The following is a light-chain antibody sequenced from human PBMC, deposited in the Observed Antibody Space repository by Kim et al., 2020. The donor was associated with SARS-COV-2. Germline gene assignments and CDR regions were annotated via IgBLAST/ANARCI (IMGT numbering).Light chain of an antibody. V-gene: IGKV1-5*03. J-gene: IGKJ1*01. CDR1: QNVNIW. CDR3: QQYNNRWT. CDR2: KAS. Sequence: DIQMTQSPSTLSASVGDKITITCRASQNVNIWLAWYQQRPGKAPKLLIFKASTLAGGVPSRFSGSGSGTEFTLTITSLQPDDAATYFCQQYNNRWTFGQGTKVDIK.